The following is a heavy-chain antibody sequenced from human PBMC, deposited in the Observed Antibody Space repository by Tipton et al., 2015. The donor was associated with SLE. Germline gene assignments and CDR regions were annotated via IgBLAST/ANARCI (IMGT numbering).Heavy chain of an antibody. J-gene: IGHJ6*03. V-gene: IGHV4-39*07. D-gene: IGHD6-13*01. Sequence: TLSLTCTVSGGSISSGSYYWSWIRQPPGKGLEWIGEINHSGSTNYNPSLKSRVTISVDTSKNQFSLKVTSMTAADTAVYYCARGRGSSWKTYYYYYMDVWGKGTTVTVSS. CDR1: GGSISSGSYY. CDR2: INHSGST. CDR3: ARGRGSSWKTYYYYYMDV.